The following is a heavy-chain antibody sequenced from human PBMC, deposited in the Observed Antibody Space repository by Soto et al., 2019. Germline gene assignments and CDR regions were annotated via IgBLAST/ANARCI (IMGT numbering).Heavy chain of an antibody. J-gene: IGHJ4*02. CDR1: GGSISSYY. Sequence: SETLSLTCTVSGGSISSYYWSWIRQPPGKGLEWIGYIYHSGSTYYNPSLKSRVTISVDGSKNQFSLKLSSVTAADTAVYYCARGSATTYGSGSNYDYWGQGTLVTVSS. D-gene: IGHD3-10*01. CDR3: ARGSATTYGSGSNYDY. V-gene: IGHV4-59*12. CDR2: IYHSGST.